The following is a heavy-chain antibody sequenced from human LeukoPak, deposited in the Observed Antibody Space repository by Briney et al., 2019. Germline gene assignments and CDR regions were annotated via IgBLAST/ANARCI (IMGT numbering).Heavy chain of an antibody. CDR1: GYSFTSYW. CDR3: ARPKVPATAIPMTLFNY. Sequence: GESLKISCKGSGYSFTSYWIGWVRQMPGKGLEWMGIIYPGDSDTRYSPSFQGQVTISADKSISTAYLQWSSLKASDTAMYYCARPKVPATAIPMTLFNYWGQGTLVTVSS. CDR2: IYPGDSDT. D-gene: IGHD2-2*01. V-gene: IGHV5-51*01. J-gene: IGHJ4*02.